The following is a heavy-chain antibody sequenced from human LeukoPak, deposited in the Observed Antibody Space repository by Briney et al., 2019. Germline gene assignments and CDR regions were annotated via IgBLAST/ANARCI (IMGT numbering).Heavy chain of an antibody. V-gene: IGHV3-21*01. D-gene: IGHD3-9*01. CDR1: GFTFSSYS. CDR2: ISSSSSYI. Sequence: GGSLRLSCAASGFTFSSYSMNWVRQAPGKGLEWVSSISSSSSYIYYADSVKGRFTISRDNAMNSLYLQMNSLRAEDTAVYYCARDYYDILTGLQYYFDYWGQGTLVTVSS. CDR3: ARDYYDILTGLQYYFDY. J-gene: IGHJ4*02.